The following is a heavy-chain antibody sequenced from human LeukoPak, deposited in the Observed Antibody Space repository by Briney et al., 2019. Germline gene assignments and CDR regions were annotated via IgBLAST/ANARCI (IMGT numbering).Heavy chain of an antibody. Sequence: GGSLRLSCAASGFTFSNAWMSWVRQAPGKGLEWVGRIKSKTDGGTTDYAAPVKGRFTISRDDSKNTLYLQMNSLKTEDTAVYYCTTDHTYYYDSSGYSWGQGTLVTVSS. D-gene: IGHD3-22*01. J-gene: IGHJ4*02. CDR3: TTDHTYYYDSSGYS. CDR2: IKSKTDGGTT. CDR1: GFTFSNAW. V-gene: IGHV3-15*01.